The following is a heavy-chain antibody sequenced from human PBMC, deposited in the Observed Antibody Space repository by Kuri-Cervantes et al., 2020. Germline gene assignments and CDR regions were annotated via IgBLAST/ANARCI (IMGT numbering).Heavy chain of an antibody. Sequence: SETLSLTCTVSGGSISSSNWWSWVRQPPGKGLEWIGEIYHSGSTNYNPSLKSRVTISVDKSKNQFSLKLSSVTAADTAVYYCARDKAGELRYYYGMDVWGQGTTVTVSS. CDR1: GGSISSSNW. CDR2: IYHSGST. J-gene: IGHJ6*02. CDR3: ARDKAGELRYYYGMDV. V-gene: IGHV4-4*02. D-gene: IGHD3-10*01.